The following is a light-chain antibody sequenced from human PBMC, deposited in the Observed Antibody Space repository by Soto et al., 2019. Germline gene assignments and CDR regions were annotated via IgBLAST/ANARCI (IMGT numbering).Light chain of an antibody. CDR2: GAS. Sequence: EIVMTQSPATLSVSPGERATLSCRASQSVSSKLAWYQQKPGQAPRLLIYGASTRATGVPARFSGSGSGTEFTLTISSLQSEDSAVYYCQHYNNWPAFGQGTKVEIK. J-gene: IGKJ1*01. V-gene: IGKV3-15*01. CDR3: QHYNNWPA. CDR1: QSVSSK.